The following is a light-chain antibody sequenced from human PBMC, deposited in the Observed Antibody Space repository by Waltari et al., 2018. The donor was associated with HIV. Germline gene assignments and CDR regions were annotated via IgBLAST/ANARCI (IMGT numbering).Light chain of an antibody. CDR3: CSYAGSRRV. V-gene: IGLV2-23*02. Sequence: QSALTQPASVSGSPGQSITISCTGTSSDVGSYNLDSWYQQYPGKAPKLMIYEVNKRPSGISNRFSGSKSGNTASLTISGLQAEDEADYYCCSYAGSRRVFGTGTKVTVL. CDR1: SSDVGSYNL. CDR2: EVN. J-gene: IGLJ1*01.